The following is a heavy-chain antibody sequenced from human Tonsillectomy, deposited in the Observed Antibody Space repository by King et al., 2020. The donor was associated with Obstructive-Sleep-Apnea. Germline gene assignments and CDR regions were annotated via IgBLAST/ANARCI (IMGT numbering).Heavy chain of an antibody. CDR2: IKNKACGGTA. V-gene: IGHV3-15*01. Sequence: VQLVESRGGLLKPGGSLRLACAVSLFTVSDSWLTCVRRAPGKGLEGVGRIKNKACGGTAEYGAPGKGRFTILRVDSKNTQYLQMNSLKSEDTATYYCTRAHCGGDCFGLNWFDPWGQGTPVTVSS. CDR1: LFTVSDSW. D-gene: IGHD2-21*02. CDR3: TRAHCGGDCFGLNWFDP. J-gene: IGHJ5*02.